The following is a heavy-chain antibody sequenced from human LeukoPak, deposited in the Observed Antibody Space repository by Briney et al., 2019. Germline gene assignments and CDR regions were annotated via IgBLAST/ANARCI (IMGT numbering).Heavy chain of an antibody. Sequence: GGSLRLSCAASGFTFDDYAMHWVRQAPGKGLEWVSLISWDGGSTYYADSVKGRFTISRDNSKNSLYLQMNSLRAEDTALYYCAKGHCSGGGCYSSSDYWGQGTLVTVSS. CDR2: ISWDGGST. CDR3: AKGHCSGGGCYSSSDY. D-gene: IGHD2-15*01. V-gene: IGHV3-43D*03. J-gene: IGHJ4*02. CDR1: GFTFDDYA.